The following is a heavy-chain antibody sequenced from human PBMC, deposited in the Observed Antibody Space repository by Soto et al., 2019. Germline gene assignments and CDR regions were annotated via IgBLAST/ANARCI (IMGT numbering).Heavy chain of an antibody. CDR1: GYTFTSYA. J-gene: IGHJ5*02. V-gene: IGHV1-3*01. CDR3: ARRVPIVVVVAATAFWFDP. CDR2: INAGNGNT. D-gene: IGHD2-15*01. Sequence: ASVKVSCKASGYTFTSYAMHWVRQAPGQRLEWMGWINAGNGNTKYSQKFQGRVTIARDTSASTAYMELSSLRSEDTAVYYCARRVPIVVVVAATAFWFDPWGQGTLVTVSS.